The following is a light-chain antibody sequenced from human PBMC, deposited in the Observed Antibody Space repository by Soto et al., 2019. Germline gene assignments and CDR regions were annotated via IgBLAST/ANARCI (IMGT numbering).Light chain of an antibody. CDR1: SSDIGAYNR. Sequence: SALTQPPSVSGSPGQSVAISCTGTSSDIGAYNRVSWYQQPPGTAPKLMIYDVNNRPSGVPDRFSGSKSGNTASLTISGLQAGDEADYYCSSFTSSNTYVFGTGTKVTVL. J-gene: IGLJ1*01. CDR3: SSFTSSNTYV. V-gene: IGLV2-18*02. CDR2: DVN.